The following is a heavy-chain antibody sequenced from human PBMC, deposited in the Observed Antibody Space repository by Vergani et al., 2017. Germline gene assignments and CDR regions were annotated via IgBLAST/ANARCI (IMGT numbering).Heavy chain of an antibody. V-gene: IGHV4-59*01. Sequence: QVQLQESGPGLVKPSENLSLTCTVSGGSISSYYWSWIRQPPGKGPEWIGYIYYSGSTNYNPSLKSRVTISVDTSKNQFSLKLSSVTAADTAVYYCARGARYSGYXYGLWGQGTLVTVSS. J-gene: IGHJ4*02. D-gene: IGHD5-18*01. CDR2: IYYSGST. CDR3: ARGARYSGYXYGL. CDR1: GGSISSYY.